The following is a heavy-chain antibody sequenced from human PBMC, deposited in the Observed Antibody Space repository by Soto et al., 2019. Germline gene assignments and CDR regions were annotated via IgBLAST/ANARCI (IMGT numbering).Heavy chain of an antibody. V-gene: IGHV1-46*01. D-gene: IGHD3-22*01. CDR1: VYTFTSYY. CDR3: ARVGRRFSVRTYYYDSSGYTPTYFDY. Sequence: SVKVSCKASVYTFTSYYMHWVRQAPGQGLEWMGIINPSGGSTSYAQKFQGRVTMTRDTSTSTVYMELSSLRSEDTAVYYCARVGRRFSVRTYYYDSSGYTPTYFDYWGQGTLVTASS. CDR2: INPSGGST. J-gene: IGHJ4*02.